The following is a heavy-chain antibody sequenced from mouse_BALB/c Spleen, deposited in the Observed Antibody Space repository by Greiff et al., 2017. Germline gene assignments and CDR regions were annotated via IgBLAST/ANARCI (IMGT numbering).Heavy chain of an antibody. Sequence: VQLKESGGGLVKPGGSLKLSCAASGFTFSSYAMSWVRQSPEKRLEWVAEISSGGSYTYYPDTVTGRFTISRDNAKNTLYLEMSSLRSEDTAMYYCARGGYGYGFAYWGQGTLVTVSA. CDR3: ARGGYGYGFAY. V-gene: IGHV5-9-4*01. D-gene: IGHD1-2*01. J-gene: IGHJ3*01. CDR1: GFTFSSYA. CDR2: ISSGGSYT.